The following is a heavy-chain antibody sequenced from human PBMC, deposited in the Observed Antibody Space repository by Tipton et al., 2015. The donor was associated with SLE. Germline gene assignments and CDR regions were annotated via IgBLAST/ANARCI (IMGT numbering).Heavy chain of an antibody. CDR3: AKGLVGATKNYYYYMDV. V-gene: IGHV3-23*01. D-gene: IGHD1-26*01. CDR2: ISGSGGST. CDR1: GFTFSSYA. J-gene: IGHJ6*03. Sequence: SLRLSCAASGFTFSSYAMSWVRQAPGKGLEWVSAISGSGGSTYYADSVKGRFTISRDNSKNTLYLQMNSLRAEDTAVYYCAKGLVGATKNYYYYMDVWGKGTTVTVSS.